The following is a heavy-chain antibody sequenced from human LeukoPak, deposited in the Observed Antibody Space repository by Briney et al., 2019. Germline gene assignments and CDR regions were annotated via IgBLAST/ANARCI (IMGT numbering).Heavy chain of an antibody. Sequence: PGGTLRLSCAASGFTFSSYAMHWVRRAPGKGLEWVAVISYDGSNKYYADSVKGRFTISRDNSRNTLYLQMNSLRAEDTAVYYCARDHRRGVGSSRWFDYWGQGTLVTVSS. D-gene: IGHD1-26*01. CDR1: GFTFSSYA. J-gene: IGHJ4*02. CDR3: ARDHRRGVGSSRWFDY. CDR2: ISYDGSNK. V-gene: IGHV3-30*04.